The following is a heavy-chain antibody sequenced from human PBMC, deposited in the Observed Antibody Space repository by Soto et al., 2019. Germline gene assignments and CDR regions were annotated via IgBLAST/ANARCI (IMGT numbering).Heavy chain of an antibody. J-gene: IGHJ5*02. CDR3: ARGPIAAAGNNWFDP. D-gene: IGHD6-13*01. Sequence: ASVKVSCKDSGYTFTSYGISWVRQAPGQGLEWMGWISAYNGNTNYAQKLQGRVTMTTDTSTSTAYMELRSLRSDDTAVYYCARGPIAAAGNNWFDPWGQGTLVTVSS. CDR1: GYTFTSYG. CDR2: ISAYNGNT. V-gene: IGHV1-18*01.